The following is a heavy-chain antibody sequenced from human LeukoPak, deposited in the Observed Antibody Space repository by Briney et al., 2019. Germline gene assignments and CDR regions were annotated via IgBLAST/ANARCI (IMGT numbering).Heavy chain of an antibody. D-gene: IGHD6-13*01. CDR2: ISSSSNYI. CDR3: ARDSAAGTIDY. Sequence: GGSLRLSCAASGFTFSSYSMNWVRQAPGKGLEWVSSISSSSNYIYYADSVKGRFTISRDNAKNSLYLQMNSLRAEDTAVYYCARDSAAGTIDYWGQGTLVTVSS. CDR1: GFTFSSYS. J-gene: IGHJ4*02. V-gene: IGHV3-21*01.